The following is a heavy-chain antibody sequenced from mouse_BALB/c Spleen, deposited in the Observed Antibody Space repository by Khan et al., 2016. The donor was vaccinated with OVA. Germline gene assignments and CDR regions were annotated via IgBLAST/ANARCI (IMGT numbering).Heavy chain of an antibody. CDR1: GFTFSVYS. V-gene: IGHV5-6*01. J-gene: IGHJ3*01. D-gene: IGHD4-1*01. CDR3: ASHLTGSFAY. Sequence: EVQLVESGGDLVKPGGSLKLSCVASGFTFSVYSMSWVRQTPDKRLEWVATISSDGTYTYYPDSVKGRFTISRDNVKNTLYLQMIGLKSEDTAMYYCASHLTGSFAYWGQGTLVTVSA. CDR2: ISSDGTYT.